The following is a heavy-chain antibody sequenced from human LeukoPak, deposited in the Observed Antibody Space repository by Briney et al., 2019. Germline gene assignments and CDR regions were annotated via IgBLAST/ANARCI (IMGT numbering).Heavy chain of an antibody. J-gene: IGHJ4*02. V-gene: IGHV4-4*07. D-gene: IGHD5-18*01. CDR3: ARGELWASFDY. CDR1: GGSISSYY. Sequence: SETLSLTCTVSGGSISSYYWSWIRQPAGKGLEWIGRIYTSGSTNYNPSLTSRVTMSVDTSKNQFSLRLSSVTAADTAVYYCARGELWASFDYWGQGSLVTVSS. CDR2: IYTSGST.